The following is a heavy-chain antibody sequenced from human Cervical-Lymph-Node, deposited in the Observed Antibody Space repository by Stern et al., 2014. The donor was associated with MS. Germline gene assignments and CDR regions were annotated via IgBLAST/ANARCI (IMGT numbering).Heavy chain of an antibody. CDR1: GGTFSSYA. J-gene: IGHJ4*02. V-gene: IGHV1-69*01. D-gene: IGHD6-13*01. CDR2: IIPIFGTA. Sequence: QVQLVESGAEVKKPGTSVKVSCKASGGTFSSYAISWVRQAPGQGLEWMGGIIPIFGTAKYAQKVQGRGTITADDSTSTAHINMSSLRSEDPAVYFCARDLAAADTQNWGQGTLVTVSS. CDR3: ARDLAAADTQN.